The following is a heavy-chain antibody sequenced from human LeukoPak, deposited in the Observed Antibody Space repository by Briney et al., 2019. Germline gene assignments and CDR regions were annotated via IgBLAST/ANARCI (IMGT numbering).Heavy chain of an antibody. CDR3: AKSLRLGELSSLDY. J-gene: IGHJ4*02. CDR2: ISGTGANT. D-gene: IGHD3-16*02. CDR1: GFTFKNYA. V-gene: IGHV3-23*01. Sequence: PGGSLRLSCAASGFTFKNYAMSWVRQAPGKGLEWVSDISGTGANTYYADSVKGRFTISRDNSKNTLYLQMNSLRAEDTAVYYCAKSLRLGELSSLDYWGQGTLVTVSS.